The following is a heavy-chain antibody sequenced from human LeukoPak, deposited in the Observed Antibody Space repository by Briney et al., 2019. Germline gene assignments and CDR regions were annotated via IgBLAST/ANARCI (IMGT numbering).Heavy chain of an antibody. CDR3: ARGLGTVVRTIFDY. CDR2: IYHSGST. Sequence: PSETLSLTCTVSGYSISSGYYWGWIRQPPGKGLEWIGSIYHSGSTYYNPSLKSRVTISVDTSKNQFSLKLSSVTAADTAVYYCARGLGTVVRTIFDYWGQGTLVTVSS. D-gene: IGHD5-24*01. J-gene: IGHJ4*02. CDR1: GYSISSGYY. V-gene: IGHV4-38-2*02.